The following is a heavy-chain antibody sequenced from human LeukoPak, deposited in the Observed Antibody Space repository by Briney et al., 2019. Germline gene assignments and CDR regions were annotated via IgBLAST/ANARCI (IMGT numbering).Heavy chain of an antibody. D-gene: IGHD3-22*01. V-gene: IGHV1-2*02. J-gene: IGHJ4*02. CDR3: TRGSYYDSSGYSGVRLFDY. Sequence: ASVKVSCKASGYTFSGYYMHWLRQAPGQGLEWMGRINPNSGGTDYAQNFQGRVTMTSDTSISTAYMELSRLRSDDTALYYCTRGSYYDSSGYSGVRLFDYWGQGTPVTVPS. CDR1: GYTFSGYY. CDR2: INPNSGGT.